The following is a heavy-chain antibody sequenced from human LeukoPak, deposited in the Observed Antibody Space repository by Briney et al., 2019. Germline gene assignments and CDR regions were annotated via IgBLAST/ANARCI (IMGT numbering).Heavy chain of an antibody. CDR1: GYTFTSYY. CDR3: ARDQEAFDY. J-gene: IGHJ4*02. Sequence: ASVKVSCKASGYTFTSYYMHWVRQAPGQGLEWMGIINPTGGSTSYAQKFQGRVTVTRDTSTSTVHMELSGLRSEGPAVYYCARDQEAFDYWGQGTLVTVSS. CDR2: INPTGGST. V-gene: IGHV1-46*01.